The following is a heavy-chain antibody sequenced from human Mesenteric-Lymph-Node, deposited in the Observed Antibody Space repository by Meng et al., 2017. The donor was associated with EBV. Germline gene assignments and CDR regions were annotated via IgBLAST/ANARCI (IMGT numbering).Heavy chain of an antibody. D-gene: IGHD3-22*01. CDR1: SGSISSSNW. J-gene: IGHJ4*02. CDR3: ARADSTGPWNFDY. Sequence: QVHLGQAGPGLVKPWGSLSLTCAVSSGSISSSNWWSWRRQPPGKGLEWIGEIYHNGNTNYNPSLKSRVTISVDKSTNQFYLKLNSVTAADTAVYYCARADSTGPWNFDYWGQGTLVTVSS. CDR2: IYHNGNT. V-gene: IGHV4-4*02.